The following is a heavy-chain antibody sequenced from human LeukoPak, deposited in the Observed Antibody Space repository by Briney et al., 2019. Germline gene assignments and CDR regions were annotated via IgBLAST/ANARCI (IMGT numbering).Heavy chain of an antibody. V-gene: IGHV3-21*01. J-gene: IGHJ4*02. Sequence: GGSLRLSCAASGFTFSSYSMNWVRQAPGKGLEWVSSISSSSSYIYYADSVKGRFTISGDNAKNSLYLQMNSLRAEDTAVYYCARGCGSSTSCYILGYWGQGTLVTVSS. CDR1: GFTFSSYS. CDR3: ARGCGSSTSCYILGY. D-gene: IGHD2-2*02. CDR2: ISSSSSYI.